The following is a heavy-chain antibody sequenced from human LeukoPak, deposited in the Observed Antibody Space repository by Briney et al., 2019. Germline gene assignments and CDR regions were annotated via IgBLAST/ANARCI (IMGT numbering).Heavy chain of an antibody. CDR1: GFTFDDYA. V-gene: IGHV3-9*01. D-gene: IGHD2-2*02. J-gene: IGHJ3*02. CDR2: ISWNSGSI. Sequence: GGSLRLSCAASGFTFDDYAMHWVRQAPGKGLEWVSGISWNSGSIGYADSVKGRFTISRDNAKNSLYLQMNSLRAEDTALYYCARRDIVVVPAAIFGAFDIWGQGTMVTVSS. CDR3: ARRDIVVVPAAIFGAFDI.